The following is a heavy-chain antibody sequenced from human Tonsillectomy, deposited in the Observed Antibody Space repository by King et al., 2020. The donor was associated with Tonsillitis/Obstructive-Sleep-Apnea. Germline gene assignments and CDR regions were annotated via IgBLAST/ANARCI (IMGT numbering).Heavy chain of an antibody. CDR3: ASQHLGANYYFDY. CDR1: GGSFSGYY. D-gene: IGHD3-16*01. J-gene: IGHJ4*02. Sequence: VQLQKWGAGLLKPSETLSLTCAVYGGSFSGYYWSWIRQPPGKGLEWIGEINHSGSTNYNPSLKSRVTISVDTSKNQFSLRLSSVTAADTAVYYCASQHLGANYYFDYWGQGTLVTVSS. CDR2: INHSGST. V-gene: IGHV4-34*01.